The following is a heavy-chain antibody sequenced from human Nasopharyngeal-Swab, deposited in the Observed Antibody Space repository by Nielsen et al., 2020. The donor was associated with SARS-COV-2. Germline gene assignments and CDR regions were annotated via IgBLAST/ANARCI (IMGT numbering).Heavy chain of an antibody. CDR3: ARELAAAGTGGYYYYYGMDV. CDR1: GFTFSSYW. D-gene: IGHD6-13*01. Sequence: GESLKISCAASGFTFSSYWMHWVRQAPGKGLVWVSRINSDGSSTSYADSVKGRFTISRDNAKNTLYLQMNSLRAEDTAVYYCARELAAAGTGGYYYYYGMDVWGQGTTVTVFS. J-gene: IGHJ6*02. CDR2: INSDGSST. V-gene: IGHV3-74*01.